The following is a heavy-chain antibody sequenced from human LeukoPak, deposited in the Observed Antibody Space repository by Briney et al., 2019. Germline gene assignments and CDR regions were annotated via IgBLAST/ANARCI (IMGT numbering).Heavy chain of an antibody. CDR2: INHSGST. V-gene: IGHV4-34*01. D-gene: IGHD1-1*01. Sequence: SETLSLTCAVYGGSFSGYYWSWIRQPPGKGLEWIGEINHSGSTNYNPSLKSRVTISVDTSKNQFSLKLNSVTAADTAVYYCARVTTGGSYYMDVWGSGTTVTVSS. J-gene: IGHJ6*03. CDR3: ARVTTGGSYYMDV. CDR1: GGSFSGYY.